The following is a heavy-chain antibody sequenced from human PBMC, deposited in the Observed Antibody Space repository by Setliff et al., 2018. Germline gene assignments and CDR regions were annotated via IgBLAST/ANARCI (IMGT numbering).Heavy chain of an antibody. V-gene: IGHV4-34*01. Sequence: SETLSLTCAAYGGTFSDYYWTWIRQPPGKGLEWIGEINHSGSSNYNPSLKSRVTISVDTSKNQFSLKVTSVTAADTALYYCARTGTYRYFDYWGQGTRVTVSS. CDR1: GGTFSDYY. CDR3: ARTGTYRYFDY. D-gene: IGHD1-1*01. J-gene: IGHJ4*02. CDR2: INHSGSS.